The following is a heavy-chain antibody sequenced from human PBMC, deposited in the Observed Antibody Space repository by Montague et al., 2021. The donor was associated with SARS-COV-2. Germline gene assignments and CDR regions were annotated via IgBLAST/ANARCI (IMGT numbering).Heavy chain of an antibody. CDR3: ARTYYDILTGYHNRGAFDI. CDR1: GGSISSYY. J-gene: IGHJ3*02. CDR2: IYYSGST. D-gene: IGHD3-9*01. Sequence: SETLSLTCTVSGGSISSYYWSWIRQPPGKGLEWIGYIYYSGSTNYNPSLKSRVTISVDTSKNQFSLKLSSVTAADTAVYYCARTYYDILTGYHNRGAFDIWGQGTMVTVSS. V-gene: IGHV4-59*08.